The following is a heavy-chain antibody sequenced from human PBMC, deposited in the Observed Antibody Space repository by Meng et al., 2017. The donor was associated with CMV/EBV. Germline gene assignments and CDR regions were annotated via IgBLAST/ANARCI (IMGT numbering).Heavy chain of an antibody. CDR1: GGSFSGYY. V-gene: IGHV4-34*01. Sequence: QVQLQQWGAGLLTPSATLSLTCAVYGGSFSGYYWSWIRQPPGKGLEWIGEINHSGSTNYNPSLKSRVTISVDTSKNQFSLKLSSVTAADTAVYYCARVWDSGWDYWGQGTLVTVSS. CDR2: INHSGST. J-gene: IGHJ4*02. CDR3: ARVWDSGWDY. D-gene: IGHD3-22*01.